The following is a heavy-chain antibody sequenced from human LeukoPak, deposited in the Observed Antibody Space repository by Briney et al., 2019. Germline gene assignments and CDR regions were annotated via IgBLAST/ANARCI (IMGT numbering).Heavy chain of an antibody. J-gene: IGHJ6*02. D-gene: IGHD6-6*01. CDR2: ISYDGSDK. CDR3: AKDRYSSSHYYYGMDV. CDR1: GFTFSNFG. V-gene: IGHV3-30*18. Sequence: GGSLRLSCAASGFTFSNFGMHWVRQAPGKGLEWVAVISYDGSDKYYADSVKGRFTISRDNSKNTLYLQMNSLRAEDTAVYYCAKDRYSSSHYYYGMDVWGQGTTVTVSS.